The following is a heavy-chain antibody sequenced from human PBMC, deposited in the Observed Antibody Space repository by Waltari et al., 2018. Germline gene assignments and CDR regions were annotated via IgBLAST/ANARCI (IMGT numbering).Heavy chain of an antibody. CDR2: ISGSDGRT. J-gene: IGHJ2*01. V-gene: IGHV3-23*04. CDR1: GFTFRSSA. D-gene: IGHD5-12*01. CDR3: AKDLGGFSGSHWYFDL. Sequence: EVQLVESGGGLVQPGGSLRLSCAASGFTFRSSAISWVRQAPGRGMEWVSSISGSDGRTNYADSAKGRFTISRDNVKNTLFLQMNSLRADDAAVYYCAKDLGGFSGSHWYFDLWGRGTLVTVSS.